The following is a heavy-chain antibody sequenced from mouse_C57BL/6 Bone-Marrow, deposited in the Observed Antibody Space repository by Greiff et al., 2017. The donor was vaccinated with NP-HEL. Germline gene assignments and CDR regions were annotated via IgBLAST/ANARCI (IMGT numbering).Heavy chain of an antibody. CDR3: AREGYYGSSYVWYFDV. Sequence: VQLQQSGAELARPGASVKLSCKASGYTFTSYGISWVKQRTGQGLEWIGEIYPRSGNTYYNEKFKGQATLTADKSSSTAYMELRRLTSEDSAVYFGAREGYYGSSYVWYFDVWGTGTTVTVSS. CDR2: IYPRSGNT. CDR1: GYTFTSYG. J-gene: IGHJ1*03. V-gene: IGHV1-81*01. D-gene: IGHD1-1*01.